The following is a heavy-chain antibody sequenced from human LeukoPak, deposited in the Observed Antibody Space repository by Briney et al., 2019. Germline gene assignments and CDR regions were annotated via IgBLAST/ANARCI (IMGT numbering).Heavy chain of an antibody. Sequence: ASVKVSCKASGGTFSSYAISWVRQAPGQGLEWMGGIIPIFGTANYAQKFQGRVTITTDESTSTAYMELSSLRSEDTAVYYCARGTLVGYYYYYYMDVWGKGTTVTVPS. V-gene: IGHV1-69*05. J-gene: IGHJ6*03. CDR1: GGTFSSYA. D-gene: IGHD4-23*01. CDR3: ARGTLVGYYYYYYMDV. CDR2: IIPIFGTA.